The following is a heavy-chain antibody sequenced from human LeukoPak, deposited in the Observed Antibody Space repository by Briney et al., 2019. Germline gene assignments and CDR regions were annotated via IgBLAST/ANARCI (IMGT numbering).Heavy chain of an antibody. J-gene: IGHJ6*02. CDR2: ISYDGSNK. CDR1: GFTFSSYA. D-gene: IGHD3-22*01. CDR3: ARDSYDSSGYYYYYYGMDV. V-gene: IGHV3-30-3*01. Sequence: GGSLRLSCAASGFTFSSYAMHWVRQAPGKGLEWVAVISYDGSNKYYADSVKGRFTISRDNSKNTLYLQMNSLSAEDTAVYYCARDSYDSSGYYYYYYGMDVWGQGTTVTVSS.